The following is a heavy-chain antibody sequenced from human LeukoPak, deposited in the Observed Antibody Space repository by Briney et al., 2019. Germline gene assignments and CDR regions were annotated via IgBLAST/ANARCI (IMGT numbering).Heavy chain of an antibody. Sequence: PGGPLRLSCTASGFTFSSYEMSWVRQAPGKGLEWVSYISSSGSTGYYADSAKGRFTISRDNSKHTMYLQMNSLRADDTAVYYCAKDAREAAGSFAEFDPWGQGTLVTVSS. CDR3: AKDAREAAGSFAEFDP. V-gene: IGHV3-48*03. CDR2: ISSSGSTG. D-gene: IGHD3-16*01. J-gene: IGHJ5*02. CDR1: GFTFSSYE.